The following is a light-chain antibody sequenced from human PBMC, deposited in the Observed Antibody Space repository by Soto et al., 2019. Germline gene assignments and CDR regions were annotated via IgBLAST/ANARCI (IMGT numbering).Light chain of an antibody. CDR1: QSGSSN. Sequence: IVMTQSPATLSLSPGERATLSCRASQSGSSNLAWYQQKPGQAPRLLIYGASTRATGVPARFSGSGSGTEFTLTLSSLYFEEFAVYSCQQYHDWPPGITFGGETKDEIK. CDR3: QQYHDWPPGIT. J-gene: IGKJ4*01. CDR2: GAS. V-gene: IGKV3-15*01.